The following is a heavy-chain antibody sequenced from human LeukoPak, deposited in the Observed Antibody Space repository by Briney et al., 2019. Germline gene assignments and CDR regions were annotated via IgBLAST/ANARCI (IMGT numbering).Heavy chain of an antibody. CDR1: GFKFSSYS. CDR2: ISGRGRDT. D-gene: IGHD2-2*01. Sequence: GGSLRLSCAASGFKFSSYSMNWVRQAPGKGLEWLSAISGRGRDTYYADSVKGRFTISRDESKNRLYLQMNSLRAEDTAVYYCAIPGSTHYPAPFDFWGPGALVTVSS. V-gene: IGHV3-23*01. CDR3: AIPGSTHYPAPFDF. J-gene: IGHJ4*02.